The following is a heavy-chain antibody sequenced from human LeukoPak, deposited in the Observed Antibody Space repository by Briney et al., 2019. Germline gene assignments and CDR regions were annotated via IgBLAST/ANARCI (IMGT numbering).Heavy chain of an antibody. CDR3: ARDGYSYGPGDWYFDL. D-gene: IGHD5-18*01. V-gene: IGHV3-30*19. CDR1: GFTFSSYG. Sequence: GGSLRLSCAASGFTFSSYGMHGVRPAPDKGLEWVAVISCDGSNKYYADSVKGRFTFSRDNSKNTLDLQMNSLRAEDTALYYCARDGYSYGPGDWYFDLWGRGTLVTVSS. J-gene: IGHJ2*01. CDR2: ISCDGSNK.